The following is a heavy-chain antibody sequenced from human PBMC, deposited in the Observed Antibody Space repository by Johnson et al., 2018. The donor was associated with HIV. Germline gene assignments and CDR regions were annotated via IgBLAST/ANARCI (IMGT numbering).Heavy chain of an antibody. CDR2: ISYDGSNK. D-gene: IGHD2-2*03. J-gene: IGHJ3*02. Sequence: QVQLVESGGGVVQPGRSLRLSCAASGFTFSTYGMHWVRQAPGKGLEWVAVISYDGSNKYYTDSVKGRFTISRDNAKNTLYLQMNSLRAEDTAVYYCARATGSWMDACDIWGQGTMVTVSS. CDR3: ARATGSWMDACDI. CDR1: GFTFSTYG. V-gene: IGHV3-33*05.